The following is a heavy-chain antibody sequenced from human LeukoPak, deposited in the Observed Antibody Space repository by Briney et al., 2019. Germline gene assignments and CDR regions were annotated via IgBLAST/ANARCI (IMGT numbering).Heavy chain of an antibody. CDR1: GFTFSNHE. V-gene: IGHV3-48*03. D-gene: IGHD3-16*01. Sequence: GGSLRLSCATSGFTFSNHEMNWVRQAPGKGLQWVAYTSRGGSDISYADSVKGRFTISTDNANSSLYLQMNSLRAEDTAVYFCVRARLIRLENFFDYWGQGTLVTVSS. CDR2: TSRGGSDI. J-gene: IGHJ4*02. CDR3: VRARLIRLENFFDY.